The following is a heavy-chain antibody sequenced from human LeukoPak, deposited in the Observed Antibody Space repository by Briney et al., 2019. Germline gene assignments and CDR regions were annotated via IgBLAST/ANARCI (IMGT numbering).Heavy chain of an antibody. CDR2: ISAYNGNT. D-gene: IGHD4/OR15-4a*01. CDR1: GYTFTSYG. J-gene: IGHJ6*03. V-gene: IGHV1-18*01. Sequence: ASVKVSCKASGYTFTSYGISWVRQAPGQGLEWMGWISAYNGNTNYAQELQGRVTMTTDTSTSTAYMELRSLRSDDTAVYYCARVRLWGYGYYYYYYMDVWGKGTTVTVSS. CDR3: ARVRLWGYGYYYYYYMDV.